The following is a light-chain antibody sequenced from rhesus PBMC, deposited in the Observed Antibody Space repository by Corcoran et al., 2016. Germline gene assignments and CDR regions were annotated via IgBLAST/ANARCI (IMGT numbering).Light chain of an antibody. J-gene: IGLJ1*01. CDR1: SSDVGGYNY. Sequence: QAAPTQPPSVSGSPGQSVTLSCTGTSSDVGGYNYVSWYQQHPGKAPKLMIYGVSKRPSGVSDRFSGSKSGNTASLTISGLQAEDEGDYYCCSYTTSSTLIFGVGTRLTVL. CDR3: CSYTTSSTLI. CDR2: GVS. V-gene: IGLV2S7*01.